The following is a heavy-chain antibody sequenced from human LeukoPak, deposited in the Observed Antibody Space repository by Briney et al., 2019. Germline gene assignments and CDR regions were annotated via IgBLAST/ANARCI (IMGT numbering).Heavy chain of an antibody. J-gene: IGHJ4*02. CDR1: GGSISGCY. CDR3: AASIGYGGDFDY. V-gene: IGHV4-59*08. CDR2: TYYTGST. D-gene: IGHD4-23*01. Sequence: SETLSLTCTVSGGSISGCYWNWIRQPPGKGLEWIGYTYYTGSTNYNPSLRGRVTISIDTSKSQFSLPLSSVTAADTAVYYCAASIGYGGDFDYWGQGTLVTVSS.